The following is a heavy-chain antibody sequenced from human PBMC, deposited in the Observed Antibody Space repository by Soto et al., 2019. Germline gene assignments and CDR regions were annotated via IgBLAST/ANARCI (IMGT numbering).Heavy chain of an antibody. CDR2: ISSSGSAI. CDR3: AKGPFYGMDV. J-gene: IGHJ6*02. Sequence: GGSLRLSCSASLFTVSGYYMSCIRQAPGKGLEWVSYISSSGSAIYYADSVKGRFTISRDNAKNSLYLQMNSLRAEDTAVYYCAKGPFYGMDVWGQGTTVTVSS. CDR1: LFTVSGYY. V-gene: IGHV3-11*01.